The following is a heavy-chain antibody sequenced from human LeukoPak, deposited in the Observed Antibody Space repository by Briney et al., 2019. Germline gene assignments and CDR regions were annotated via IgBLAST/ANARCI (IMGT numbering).Heavy chain of an antibody. D-gene: IGHD6-13*01. J-gene: IGHJ3*02. V-gene: IGHV5-51*01. Sequence: GESLKISCEASGYNFITYWIGWVRQMPGKGLEWMGIIYPGDSDTRYSPSFQGQATISADKSISTAYLQWSSLKASDTAMYYCASPSGAAGPDAFDIWGQGTMVTVSS. CDR1: GYNFITYW. CDR2: IYPGDSDT. CDR3: ASPSGAAGPDAFDI.